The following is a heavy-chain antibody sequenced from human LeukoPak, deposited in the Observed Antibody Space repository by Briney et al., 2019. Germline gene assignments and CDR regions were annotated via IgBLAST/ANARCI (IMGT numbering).Heavy chain of an antibody. J-gene: IGHJ4*02. CDR1: GYTFTGYY. CDR2: INPNSGGT. D-gene: IGHD2-2*01. CDR3: ARANALYCSSTSCLFDY. V-gene: IGHV1-2*04. Sequence: SVKVSCKASGYTFTGYYMHWVRQAPGQGLEWMGWINPNSGGTYSAQKFQGWVTMTRDTSISTAYMELSRLTSDDTAVYYCARANALYCSSTSCLFDYWGQGTLVTVSS.